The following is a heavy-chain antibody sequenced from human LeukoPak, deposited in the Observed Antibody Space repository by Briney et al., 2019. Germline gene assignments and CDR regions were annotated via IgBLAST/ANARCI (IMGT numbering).Heavy chain of an antibody. Sequence: PSETLSLTCAVSGYSISSGYYWAWIRQPPGKRLEWIGSNYHSGSNYYNPSLKSRVTISSDTSKNQFSLKLTTLTAADTAVYYCARRDGYNGEFDYWGQGTLVTVSS. D-gene: IGHD5-24*01. CDR2: NYHSGSN. J-gene: IGHJ4*02. V-gene: IGHV4-38-2*01. CDR1: GYSISSGYY. CDR3: ARRDGYNGEFDY.